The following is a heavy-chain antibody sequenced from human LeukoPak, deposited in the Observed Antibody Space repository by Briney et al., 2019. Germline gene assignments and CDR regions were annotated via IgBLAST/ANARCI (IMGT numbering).Heavy chain of an antibody. J-gene: IGHJ6*02. CDR3: ARDRLGYSYGLDYYYYGMDV. V-gene: IGHV3-20*04. CDR2: INWNGGST. CDR1: GFTFDDYG. Sequence: GGSLRLSCAASGFTFDDYGMSWVRQAPGKGLEWVSGINWNGGSTGYADSVKGRFTISRGNAKNSLYLQMNSLRAEDTAVYYCARDRLGYSYGLDYYYYGMDVWGQGTTVTVSS. D-gene: IGHD5-18*01.